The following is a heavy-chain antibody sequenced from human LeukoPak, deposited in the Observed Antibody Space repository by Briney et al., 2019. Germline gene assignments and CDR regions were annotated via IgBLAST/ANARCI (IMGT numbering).Heavy chain of an antibody. CDR3: ARGGGYYDILTGYHPFDY. J-gene: IGHJ4*02. D-gene: IGHD3-9*01. Sequence: SETLSLTCTVSGGSISSGSYYWSWIRQPAGKGLEWIGRIYTSGSTNYNPSLKNRVTISVDTSKNQFSLKLSSVTAADTAVYYCARGGGYYDILTGYHPFDYWGQGTLVTVSS. CDR1: GGSISSGSYY. V-gene: IGHV4-61*02. CDR2: IYTSGST.